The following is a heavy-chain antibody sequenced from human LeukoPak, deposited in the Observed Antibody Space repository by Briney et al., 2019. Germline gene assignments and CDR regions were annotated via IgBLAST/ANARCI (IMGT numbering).Heavy chain of an antibody. V-gene: IGHV1-3*01. CDR3: ASQSIAARHYYYYYGMDV. J-gene: IGHJ6*02. CDR1: GYTFTSYA. CDR2: TNAGNGNT. D-gene: IGHD6-6*01. Sequence: ASVKVSCKASGYTFTSYAMHWVRQAPGQRLEWMGWTNAGNGNTKYSQKFQGRVTITRDTSASTAYMELSSLRSEDTAVYYCASQSIAARHYYYYYGMDVWGQGTTVTVSS.